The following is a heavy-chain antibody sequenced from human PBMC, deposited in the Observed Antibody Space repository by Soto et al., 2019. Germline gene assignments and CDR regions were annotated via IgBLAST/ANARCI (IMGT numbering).Heavy chain of an antibody. CDR3: ARLNRDYYYYGMDV. Sequence: NPSETLSLTCAVSGDPISSSKWWTWVRQTPGKGLEWIGKIDQNGITNYNPSLESRVTILKDNSKNQLSLKLTSVTAVDSAAYYCARLNRDYYYYGMDVWGQGATVTVSS. CDR2: IDQNGIT. V-gene: IGHV4-4*02. J-gene: IGHJ6*02. CDR1: GDPISSSKW.